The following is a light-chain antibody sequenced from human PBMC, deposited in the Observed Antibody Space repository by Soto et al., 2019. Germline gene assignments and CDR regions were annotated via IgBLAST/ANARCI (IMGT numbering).Light chain of an antibody. J-gene: IGKJ5*01. CDR2: EAS. CDR1: QSVSNF. Sequence: EIVLTQSPGTLSLSPGERATLSCRASQSVSNFLDWYQQKPGQAPRLLIYEASNRATGIPDRFSGSGSGTDFTLTISRLEPEDFAVYYCQKRSNWPPITFGQGTRLEIK. CDR3: QKRSNWPPIT. V-gene: IGKV3-11*01.